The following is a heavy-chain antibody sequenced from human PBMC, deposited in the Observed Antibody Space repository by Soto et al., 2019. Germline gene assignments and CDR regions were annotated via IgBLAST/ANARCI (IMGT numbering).Heavy chain of an antibody. D-gene: IGHD2-15*01. Sequence: XETLSVPATVSCGSIRGREWNWIRQPPGKGLEWIGYIYYSGTTNYNPSLKSRVTISLDTSKNQFSLKLSSVTAADTAVYYCARDRSPAPANWLDTWGQGTLVTVSS. CDR3: ARDRSPAPANWLDT. CDR1: CGSIRGRE. J-gene: IGHJ5*02. CDR2: IYYSGTT. V-gene: IGHV4-59*11.